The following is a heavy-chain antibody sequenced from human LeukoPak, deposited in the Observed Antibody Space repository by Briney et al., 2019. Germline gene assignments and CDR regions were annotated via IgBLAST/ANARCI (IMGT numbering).Heavy chain of an antibody. D-gene: IGHD2-15*01. CDR3: ASSGYCSGGSCYSDAFDI. CDR2: IYPGDSDT. V-gene: IGHV5-51*01. J-gene: IGHJ3*02. CDR1: GYSFTSYW. Sequence: GESLKISFKGSGYSFTSYWIGWVRQMPGKGLEWMGIIYPGDSDTRYSPSFQGQVTISADKSISTAYLQWSSLKASDTAMYYCASSGYCSGGSCYSDAFDIWGQGTMVTVSS.